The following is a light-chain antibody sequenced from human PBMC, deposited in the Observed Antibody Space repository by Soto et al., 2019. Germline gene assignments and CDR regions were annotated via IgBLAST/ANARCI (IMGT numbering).Light chain of an antibody. Sequence: EIVLTQSPGTLSLSPGERATLSCRASQSVISTYFAWYQHKPGQAPRLLIYGASSRATGIPDRISGGGSGTDFTLTISRLEPEDFAVYYCQQYGSSPYTFGQGTKLEIK. CDR2: GAS. CDR1: QSVISTY. V-gene: IGKV3-20*01. J-gene: IGKJ2*01. CDR3: QQYGSSPYT.